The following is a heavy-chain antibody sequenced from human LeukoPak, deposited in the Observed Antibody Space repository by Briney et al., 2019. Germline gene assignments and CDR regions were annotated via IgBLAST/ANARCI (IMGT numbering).Heavy chain of an antibody. J-gene: IGHJ5*02. CDR2: ISSSSYI. CDR1: GFTFSSYS. Sequence: GGSLRLSCAASGFTFSSYSMNWVRQAPGKGLEWVSSISSSSYIYYADSVKGRFTISRDDAKNSLYLQMNSLRAEDTAVYYCARPAGAGGINWFDPWGQGTLVTVSS. V-gene: IGHV3-21*01. CDR3: ARPAGAGGINWFDP. D-gene: IGHD6-13*01.